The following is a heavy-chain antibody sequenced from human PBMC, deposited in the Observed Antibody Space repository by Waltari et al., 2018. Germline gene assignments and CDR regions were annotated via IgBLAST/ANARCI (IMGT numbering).Heavy chain of an antibody. J-gene: IGHJ3*02. Sequence: QVQLQESGPGLVKPSQTLSLTCTVSGGSISSGGYYWSWIRQHPGQGREWIGYIYYSGSPYYYPSLKSRVTMSVDTSKIQFSLKLSSVTAADTAVYYCARVRASEPRITIFGVVVPNAFDIWGQGTMVTVSS. CDR2: IYYSGSP. CDR1: GGSISSGGYY. D-gene: IGHD3-3*01. CDR3: ARVRASEPRITIFGVVVPNAFDI. V-gene: IGHV4-31*03.